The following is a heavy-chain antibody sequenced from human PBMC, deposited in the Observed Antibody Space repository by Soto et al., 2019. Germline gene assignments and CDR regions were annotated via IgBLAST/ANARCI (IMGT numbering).Heavy chain of an antibody. V-gene: IGHV4-61*01. CDR3: ARRLFGGASDY. CDR2: IYYSGTT. Sequence: TLSLTCTVSGGSVSSGSFYWSWIRQPPGKGLEWIGYIYYSGTTNCNPSLKSRVTISVDMSRNQFSLKLSSVTAADTAVYYCARRLFGGASDYWGQGTLVTVSS. D-gene: IGHD3-10*01. J-gene: IGHJ4*02. CDR1: GGSVSSGSFY.